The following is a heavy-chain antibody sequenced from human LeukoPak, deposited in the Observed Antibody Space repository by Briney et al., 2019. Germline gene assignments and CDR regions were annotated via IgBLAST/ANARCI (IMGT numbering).Heavy chain of an antibody. D-gene: IGHD6-19*01. CDR1: GGSMSSYY. CDR3: ARSRYDSSGWYYYYYMDV. CDR2: IYYSGST. J-gene: IGHJ6*03. Sequence: SETLSLTCSVSGGSMSSYYWSWIRQSPGKGLEWIGYIYYSGSTNYNPSLKSRVTISVDTSKNQFSLKLSSVTAADTAVYYCARSRYDSSGWYYYYYMDVWGKGTTVTISS. V-gene: IGHV4-59*01.